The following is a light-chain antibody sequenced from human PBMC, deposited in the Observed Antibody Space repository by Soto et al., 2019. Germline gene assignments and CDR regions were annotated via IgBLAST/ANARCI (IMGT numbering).Light chain of an antibody. J-gene: IGKJ1*01. CDR2: KAS. V-gene: IGKV1-5*03. CDR3: QQFKSFWT. Sequence: DIQMTQSPSTLSASVGDRVTITCRASQSISSWLAWYQQKPGKAPKLLIYKASSLDSGVPSRFSGSGSETEFTLTISSLQPDDFATYYCQQFKSFWTFGQGTKVEIK. CDR1: QSISSW.